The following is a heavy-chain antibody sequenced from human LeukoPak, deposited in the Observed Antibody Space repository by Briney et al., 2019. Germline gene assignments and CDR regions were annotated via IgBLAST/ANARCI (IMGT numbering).Heavy chain of an antibody. V-gene: IGHV4-59*01. CDR1: GGSISSYY. D-gene: IGHD7-27*01. CDR2: VYYSGST. J-gene: IGHJ4*02. CDR3: ASSCANWGCGGENYFDY. Sequence: PSGTLSLTCTVSGGSISSYYWSWIRQPPGKGLEWIGYVYYSGSTNYNPSLKSRITMSVDTSKNQFSLKLSSVTAADTAVYYCASSCANWGCGGENYFDYWGQGTLVTVSS.